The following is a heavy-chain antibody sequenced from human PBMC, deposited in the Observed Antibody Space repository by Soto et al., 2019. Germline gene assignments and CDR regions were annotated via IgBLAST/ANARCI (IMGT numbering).Heavy chain of an antibody. J-gene: IGHJ5*01. D-gene: IGHD1-26*01. V-gene: IGHV6-1*01. CDR1: GDSVSSSSVT. CDR3: VRLIGNSWLDF. CDR2: TYYRSKWYN. Sequence: SQTLSLTCAISGDSVSSSSVTWNWIRQSPSRGLEWLGRTYYRSKWYNDYKESVKSRITINPDTSKKQFSLHLNSVTPEDTAVYYCVRLIGNSWLDFWGQGTLVTVSS.